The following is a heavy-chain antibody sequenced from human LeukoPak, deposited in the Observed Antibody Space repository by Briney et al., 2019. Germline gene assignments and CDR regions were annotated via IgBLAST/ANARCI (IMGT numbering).Heavy chain of an antibody. V-gene: IGHV3-7*01. Sequence: GGSLRLSCAASGFAFGSFLMAWVGQAPGKGLQWVANIAQNGTEKNYVDSMRGRFTISRDNAKNSLYLQLSSLRVEDTAVYYCARDLKRYDSSGIGWHYVDYGGQGALVSV. J-gene: IGHJ4*02. CDR1: GFAFGSFL. CDR3: ARDLKRYDSSGIGWHYVDY. CDR2: IAQNGTEK. D-gene: IGHD3-22*01.